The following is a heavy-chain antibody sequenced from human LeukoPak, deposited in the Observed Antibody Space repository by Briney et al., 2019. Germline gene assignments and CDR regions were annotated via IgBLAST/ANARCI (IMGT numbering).Heavy chain of an antibody. CDR3: ARDPLLLAAAGTPTPTFDY. Sequence: ASVKVSCKASGYTFTSYGISWVRQAPGQGLEWMGWISAYNGNTNYAQKLQGRVTMTTDTSTSTAYMELRSLRSDDTAVYYCARDPLLLAAAGTPTPTFDYWGQGTLVTVSS. D-gene: IGHD6-13*01. CDR1: GYTFTSYG. CDR2: ISAYNGNT. V-gene: IGHV1-18*01. J-gene: IGHJ4*02.